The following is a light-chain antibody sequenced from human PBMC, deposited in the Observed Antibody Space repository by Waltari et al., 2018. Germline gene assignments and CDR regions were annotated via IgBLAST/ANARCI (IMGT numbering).Light chain of an antibody. J-gene: IGLJ3*02. CDR2: KDI. CDR3: QSGDSSDVGV. V-gene: IGLV3-25*03. Sequence: SSELTQPPSVSVSPGQTARITCSGDALATQYAYWYQQKPGQVPVLVIYKDIERPSGIPERVSGSSAGTTVALTISGVQAEDEADDYCQSGDSSDVGVFGGGTKLTVL. CDR1: ALATQY.